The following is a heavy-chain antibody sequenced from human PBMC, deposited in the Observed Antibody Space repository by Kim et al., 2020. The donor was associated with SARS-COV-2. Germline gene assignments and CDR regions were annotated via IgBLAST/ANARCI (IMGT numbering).Heavy chain of an antibody. Sequence: KGRFTNSRDNSKNTLYLQRNSLRAEDTAVYYCAREYEPIAAAGRSYYGMDVWGQGTTVTVSS. CDR3: AREYEPIAAAGRSYYGMDV. D-gene: IGHD6-13*01. V-gene: IGHV3-30*07. J-gene: IGHJ6*02.